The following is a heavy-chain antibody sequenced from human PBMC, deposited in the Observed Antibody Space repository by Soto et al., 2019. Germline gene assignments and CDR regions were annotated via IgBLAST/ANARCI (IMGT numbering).Heavy chain of an antibody. CDR2: IYSGGST. D-gene: IGHD3-22*01. V-gene: IGHV3-53*01. Sequence: GGSLRLSCAASGFTVSSNYMSWVRQAPGKGLEWVSVIYSGGSTYYADSVKGRFTISRDNSKNTLYLQMNSLRAEDTAVYYCAGDHVEMITMIVVVWYFQHWGQGTLVTVSS. J-gene: IGHJ1*01. CDR1: GFTVSSNY. CDR3: AGDHVEMITMIVVVWYFQH.